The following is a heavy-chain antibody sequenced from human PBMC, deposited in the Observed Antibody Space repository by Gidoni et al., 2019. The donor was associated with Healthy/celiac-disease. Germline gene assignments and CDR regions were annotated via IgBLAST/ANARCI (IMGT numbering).Heavy chain of an antibody. D-gene: IGHD5-18*01. CDR3: AHRLPARVDTAMVTLQYDAFDI. CDR1: GFSLSTSGVG. CDR2: IYWNDDK. V-gene: IGHV2-5*01. J-gene: IGHJ3*02. Sequence: QITLKESGPTLVKPTQTLTLTCTFSGFSLSTSGVGVGWIRQPPGKALEWLALIYWNDDKRYSPSLKSRLTITKDTSKNQVVLTMTNMDPVDTATYYCAHRLPARVDTAMVTLQYDAFDIWGQGTMVTVSS.